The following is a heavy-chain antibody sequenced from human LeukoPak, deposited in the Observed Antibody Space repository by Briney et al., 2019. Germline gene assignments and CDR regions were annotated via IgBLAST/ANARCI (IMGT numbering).Heavy chain of an antibody. Sequence: PGGSLRLPCAASGFTFSSYEMNWVRQAPGKGLEWVSYISSSGSTIYYADSVKGRFTISRDNAKNSLYLQMNSLRAEDTAVYYCASRRSTLSCSSTSCSLGYWGQGTLVTVSS. D-gene: IGHD2-2*01. J-gene: IGHJ4*02. CDR2: ISSSGSTI. V-gene: IGHV3-48*03. CDR3: ASRRSTLSCSSTSCSLGY. CDR1: GFTFSSYE.